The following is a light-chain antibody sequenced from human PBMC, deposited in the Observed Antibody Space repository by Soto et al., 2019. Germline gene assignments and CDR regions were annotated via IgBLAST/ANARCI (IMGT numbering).Light chain of an antibody. Sequence: QSVLTQPPSASGSPGQRVTISCSGSSSNIGSRYVYWYQQIPGTAPKILIYKNDQRPSGVPDRFSGANSGTSASLAISGLRYEEEADDYCALWDDSLRGRVFGGGTKLTVL. CDR2: KND. J-gene: IGLJ3*02. CDR1: SSNIGSRY. CDR3: ALWDDSLRGRV. V-gene: IGLV1-47*01.